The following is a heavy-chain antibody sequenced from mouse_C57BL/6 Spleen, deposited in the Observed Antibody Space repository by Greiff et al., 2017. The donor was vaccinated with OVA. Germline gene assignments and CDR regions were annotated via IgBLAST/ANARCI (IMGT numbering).Heavy chain of an antibody. CDR2: INPSNGGT. D-gene: IGHD1-1*01. Sequence: QVQLQQPGAELVKPGASVKLSCKASGYTFTSYWMHWVKQRPGQGLEWIGNINPSNGGTNYNEKFKSKATLTVDKSSSTAYMQLSSLTSEDSAVYYCARDGSSLRYFDYWGQGTTLTVSS. J-gene: IGHJ2*01. V-gene: IGHV1-53*01. CDR3: ARDGSSLRYFDY. CDR1: GYTFTSYW.